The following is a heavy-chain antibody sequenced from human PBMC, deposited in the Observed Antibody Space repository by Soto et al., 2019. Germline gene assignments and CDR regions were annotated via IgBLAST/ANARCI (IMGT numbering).Heavy chain of an antibody. J-gene: IGHJ6*02. CDR3: THHGYYSYGMDI. V-gene: IGHV2-5*02. CDR2: IFWDDDK. Sequence: QITFKKSGPTLAKPTQTVTLTGAFSGFSLSTSGVGVGWIRQTPGKALEWLALIFWDDDKRYSPSLKSRLTITQDTSKDQVVLTMTNMDPVDAATYYCTHHGYYSYGMDIWGQGTAVTVSS. CDR1: GFSLSTSGVG.